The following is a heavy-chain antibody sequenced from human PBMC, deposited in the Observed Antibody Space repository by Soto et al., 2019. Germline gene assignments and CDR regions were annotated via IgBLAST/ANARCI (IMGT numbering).Heavy chain of an antibody. Sequence: EVQLVESGGGLVQPGVSLRLSCAASGFTFSSYWMHWVRQTPGKGLEWVSRINTDGSTTNYADSVKGRFTISRDNAKNTLYLQMNGLRVEDTAVFYCARGNLPIVVVPAAIDYWGQGTQVTVSS. J-gene: IGHJ4*02. D-gene: IGHD2-2*01. CDR3: ARGNLPIVVVPAAIDY. CDR2: INTDGSTT. V-gene: IGHV3-74*01. CDR1: GFTFSSYW.